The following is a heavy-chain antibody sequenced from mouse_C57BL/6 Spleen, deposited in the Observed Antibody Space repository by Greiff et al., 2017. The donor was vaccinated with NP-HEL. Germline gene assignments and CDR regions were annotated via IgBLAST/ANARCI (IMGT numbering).Heavy chain of an antibody. Sequence: EVQLQESGPGLVKPSQSLSLTCSVPGYSITSGYYWNWIRQFPGNKLEWMGYISYDGSNNYNPSLKNRISITRDTSKNQFFLKLNSVTTEDTATYYCASNDGYYPYWGQGTLVTVSA. CDR3: ASNDGYYPY. D-gene: IGHD2-3*01. J-gene: IGHJ3*01. V-gene: IGHV3-6*01. CDR2: ISYDGSN. CDR1: GYSITSGYY.